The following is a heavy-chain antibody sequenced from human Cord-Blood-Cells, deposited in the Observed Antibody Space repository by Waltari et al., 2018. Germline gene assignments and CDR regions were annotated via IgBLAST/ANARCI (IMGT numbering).Heavy chain of an antibody. D-gene: IGHD6-13*01. Sequence: EVQLVESGGGLVKPGGSLRLSCAASGFTFSNAWMIWVRQAPGKGLEWVGRIKSKTDGGTTDYAAPVKGRFTISRDDSKNTLYLQMNRLKTEDTAVYYCTTAGRQQLVLLGWFDPWGQGTLVTVSS. J-gene: IGHJ5*02. CDR3: TTAGRQQLVLLGWFDP. CDR2: IKSKTDGGTT. CDR1: GFTFSNAW. V-gene: IGHV3-15*01.